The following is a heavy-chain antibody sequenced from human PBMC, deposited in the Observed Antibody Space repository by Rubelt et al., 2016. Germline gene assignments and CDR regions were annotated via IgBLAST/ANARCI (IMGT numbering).Heavy chain of an antibody. Sequence: VRQAPGKGLEWVANIKQDGSEKYYVDSVKGRFTISRDNAKNSLSLQMNSLRAEDTAVYYCARDLLRLGESQPNFDYWGQGTLVTVST. J-gene: IGHJ4*02. CDR2: IKQDGSEK. D-gene: IGHD3-16*01. CDR3: ARDLLRLGESQPNFDY. V-gene: IGHV3-7*03.